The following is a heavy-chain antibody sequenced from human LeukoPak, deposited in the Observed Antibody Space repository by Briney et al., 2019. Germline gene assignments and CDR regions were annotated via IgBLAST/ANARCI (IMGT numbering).Heavy chain of an antibody. V-gene: IGHV1-2*02. D-gene: IGHD6-13*01. CDR1: GYTFTGYY. CDR3: ARGSSSWYPYFDY. J-gene: IGHJ4*02. Sequence: ASVKVSCKASGYTFTGYYMHWVRQAPGQGLEWMGWINPNSGGTNYAQKFQGRVTMTRDTSISTAYMELSRLRSDDTAVYYCARGSSSWYPYFDYWGQGTLVTVSS. CDR2: INPNSGGT.